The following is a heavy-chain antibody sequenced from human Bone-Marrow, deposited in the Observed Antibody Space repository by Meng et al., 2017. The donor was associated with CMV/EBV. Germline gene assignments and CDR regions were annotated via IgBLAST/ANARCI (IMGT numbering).Heavy chain of an antibody. CDR1: GGSISSSSYY. Sequence: GSRRLSCTVSGGSISSSSYYWGWIREPPGKGLEWIGSIYYSGSTYYNPSLKSRVTISVDTSKIQFSLKLSSVTAADTAVYYCARDYYYDSSGYGYWGQGTLVTVSS. CDR2: IYYSGST. J-gene: IGHJ4*02. D-gene: IGHD3-22*01. CDR3: ARDYYYDSSGYGY. V-gene: IGHV4-39*07.